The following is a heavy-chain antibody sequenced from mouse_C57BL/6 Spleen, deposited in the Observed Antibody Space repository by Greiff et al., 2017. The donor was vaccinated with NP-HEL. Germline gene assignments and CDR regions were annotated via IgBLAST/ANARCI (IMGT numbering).Heavy chain of an antibody. CDR1: GFTFSSYA. J-gene: IGHJ3*01. CDR2: ISDGGSYT. V-gene: IGHV5-4*01. Sequence: GQLVESGGGLVKPGGSLKLSCAASGFTFSSYAMSWVRQTPEKRLEWVATISDGGSYTYYPDNVKGRFTISRDNAKNNLYLQMSHLKSEDTAMYYCARLGFAYWGQGTLVTVSA. CDR3: ARLGFAY.